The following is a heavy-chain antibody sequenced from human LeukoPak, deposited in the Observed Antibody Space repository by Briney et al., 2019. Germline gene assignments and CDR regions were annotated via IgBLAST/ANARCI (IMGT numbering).Heavy chain of an antibody. V-gene: IGHV3-11*06. CDR3: PRGPVDRVPTTTWYFDL. D-gene: IGHD5-12*01. J-gene: IGHJ2*01. Sequence: SGGSLRLSCAASGFTFSDYYMSWIRQAPGKGLEWVSYITSSSSYTNYAESVKGRFTISRDNAKTSLYLQMNRLRAEHTAVYYCPRGPVDRVPTTTWYFDLWGRGTLVTVSS. CDR2: ITSSSSYT. CDR1: GFTFSDYY.